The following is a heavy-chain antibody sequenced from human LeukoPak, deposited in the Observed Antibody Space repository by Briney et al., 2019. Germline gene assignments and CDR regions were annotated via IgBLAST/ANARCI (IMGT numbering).Heavy chain of an antibody. CDR1: GFTFSSYW. V-gene: IGHV3-7*01. CDR2: IKQDGSEK. CDR3: ARGAAAGRRAFDI. J-gene: IGHJ3*02. D-gene: IGHD6-13*01. Sequence: GGSLRLSCAASGFTFSSYWMSWVRQAPGKGPEWVANIKQDGSEKYYVDSVKGRFTISRDNAKKSLYLQMSSLRVEDTAVYYCARGAAAGRRAFDIWGQGTMVTVSS.